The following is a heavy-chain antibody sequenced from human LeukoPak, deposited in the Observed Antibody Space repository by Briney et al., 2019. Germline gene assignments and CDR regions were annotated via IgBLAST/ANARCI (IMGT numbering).Heavy chain of an antibody. V-gene: IGHV3-23*01. CDR2: ISGSGGST. Sequence: GGSLRLSCAASGFTFSSYAMSWVRQAPGKGLEWVSAISGSGGSTYYADSVKGRFTISRDNSKNTLYLQMNSLRAEDTAVYYCAKTSTYYDSSGYYPAAHAFDIRGQGTMVTVSS. CDR3: AKTSTYYDSSGYYPAAHAFDI. CDR1: GFTFSSYA. J-gene: IGHJ3*02. D-gene: IGHD3-22*01.